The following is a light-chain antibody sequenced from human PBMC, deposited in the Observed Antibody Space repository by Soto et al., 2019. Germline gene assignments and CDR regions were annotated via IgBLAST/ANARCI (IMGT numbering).Light chain of an antibody. CDR1: SSDVGGYNS. CDR3: SSYTSDSSYV. CDR2: DVN. Sequence: QSVLTQPRSVSGSPGQSVTISCTGASSDVGGYNSVSWYQQHPVKAPKLMIYDVNKRPSGVPDRFSGSKSGNTASLFISGLQAEDEADYYCSSYTSDSSYVFGSGTKVTVL. V-gene: IGLV2-11*01. J-gene: IGLJ1*01.